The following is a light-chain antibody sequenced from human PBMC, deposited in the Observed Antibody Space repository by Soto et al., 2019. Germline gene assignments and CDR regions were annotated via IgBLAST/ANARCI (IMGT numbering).Light chain of an antibody. CDR1: SSDVGGYNF. V-gene: IGLV2-14*03. CDR3: CSHSSSSHWV. Sequence: QSVLTQPASVSGSPGQSITIACTATSSDVGGYNFVSWYQQHPGNAPKLIIHEVLNRPSGVSSRFSGSKSGNTASLTISGLQAEDDAVYYCCSHSSSSHWVFGGGTKLTVL. J-gene: IGLJ3*02. CDR2: EVL.